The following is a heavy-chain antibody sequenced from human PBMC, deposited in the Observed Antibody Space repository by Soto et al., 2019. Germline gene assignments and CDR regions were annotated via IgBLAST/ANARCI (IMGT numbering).Heavy chain of an antibody. CDR2: IIPLLDIA. D-gene: IGHD5-12*01. Sequence: QVQLVQSGAEVKKPGSSVKVSCKTSGGTFSNDIITWVRQAPGQGLEWKGRIIPLLDIANYAQKFQGRVTITADKSTGTAYMELNSLRSEDTAVYYCARDSPIGSTFSGYDAIDYWGQGTLVTVSS. J-gene: IGHJ4*02. CDR3: ARDSPIGSTFSGYDAIDY. V-gene: IGHV1-69*08. CDR1: GGTFSNDI.